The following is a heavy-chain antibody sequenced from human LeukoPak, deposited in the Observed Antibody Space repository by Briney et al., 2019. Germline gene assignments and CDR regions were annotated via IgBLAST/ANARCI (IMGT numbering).Heavy chain of an antibody. V-gene: IGHV3-23*01. CDR2: ISGSGGST. CDR3: AKGTSKGTNNSPSPFDY. D-gene: IGHD1/OR15-1a*01. J-gene: IGHJ4*02. CDR1: GLTFSSYA. Sequence: GGSLRLSCAASGLTFSSYAMSWVRQAPGKGLEWVSAISGSGGSTYYADSVKGRFTISRDNPKNTLYLQMNSLRAVDTAVYYCAKGTSKGTNNSPSPFDYWGQGTLVTVSS.